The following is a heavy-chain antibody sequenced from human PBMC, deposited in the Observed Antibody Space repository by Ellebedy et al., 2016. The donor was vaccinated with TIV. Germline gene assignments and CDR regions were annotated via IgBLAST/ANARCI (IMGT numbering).Heavy chain of an antibody. J-gene: IGHJ3*02. V-gene: IGHV4-30-2*01. CDR3: AREWELLPYYVFNM. CDR1: GGSINSGAYS. D-gene: IGHD1-26*01. CDR2: IYPGGST. Sequence: SETLSLXCTVSGGSINSGAYSWSWIRQPPGKGLEWIGYIYPGGSTNYNPSLESRVTISIDRSKNQFSLRLSSVTAADTAVYYCAREWELLPYYVFNMWGRGTMVIVSS.